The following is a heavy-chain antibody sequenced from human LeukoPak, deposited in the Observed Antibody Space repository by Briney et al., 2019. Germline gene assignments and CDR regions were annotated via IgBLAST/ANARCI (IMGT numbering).Heavy chain of an antibody. D-gene: IGHD5-24*01. CDR3: ARDAPGEWLLGGMDV. CDR2: ISSSSSYI. J-gene: IGHJ6*02. Sequence: PGGSLRLSCAASGFTFSSYSMNWVRQAPGKGLEWVSSISSSSSYIYYADSVKGRFTISRDNAKNSLYLQMNSLRAEDTAVYYCARDAPGEWLLGGMDVWGQGTTVTVSS. V-gene: IGHV3-21*01. CDR1: GFTFSSYS.